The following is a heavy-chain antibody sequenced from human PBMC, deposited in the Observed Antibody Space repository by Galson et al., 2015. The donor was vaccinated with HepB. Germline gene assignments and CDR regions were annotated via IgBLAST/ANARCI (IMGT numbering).Heavy chain of an antibody. CDR1: GFIFSNHA. Sequence: SLRLSCAAPGFIFSNHAMHWVRQAPGKGLEWVAVIWFDGRNEFYADSVKGRFTISRDNSQNTLFLQMNSLRGEDTAVYYCAKEVRYSSNWFEGFYYDGMDVWGQGTTVTVSS. CDR3: AKEVRYSSNWFEGFYYDGMDV. V-gene: IGHV3-33*06. D-gene: IGHD6-13*01. J-gene: IGHJ6*02. CDR2: IWFDGRNE.